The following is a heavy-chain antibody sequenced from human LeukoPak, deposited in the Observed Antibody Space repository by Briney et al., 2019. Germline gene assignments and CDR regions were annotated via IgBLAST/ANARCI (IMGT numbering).Heavy chain of an antibody. J-gene: IGHJ4*02. CDR3: AKVPRWLHPYFDY. CDR1: GFTFSSYA. CDR2: ISGSSAST. D-gene: IGHD5-24*01. Sequence: GGSLRLSCAASGFTFSSYAMSWVRQAPGKGLEWVSAISGSSASTYFANSVKGRFTISRDNSKDTLYLQMNSLRAEDTAVYYCAKVPRWLHPYFDYWGQGTLVTVSS. V-gene: IGHV3-23*01.